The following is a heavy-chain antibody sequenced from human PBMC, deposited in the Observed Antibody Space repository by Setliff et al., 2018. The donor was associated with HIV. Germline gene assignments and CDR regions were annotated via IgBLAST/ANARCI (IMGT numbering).Heavy chain of an antibody. V-gene: IGHV1-2*06. J-gene: IGHJ4*02. CDR2: INPNSGGT. D-gene: IGHD5-12*01. Sequence: GASVKVSCKASGYTFTGYYMHRVRQAPGQGLEWMGRINPNSGGTNYAQKFQGRVTMTRDTSISTAYMELSRLRSDDTAVYYCARGDGYNYFFFDYWGQGTLVTVSS. CDR3: ARGDGYNYFFFDY. CDR1: GYTFTGYY.